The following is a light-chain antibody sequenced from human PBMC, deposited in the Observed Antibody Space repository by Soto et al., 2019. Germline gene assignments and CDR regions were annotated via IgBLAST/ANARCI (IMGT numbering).Light chain of an antibody. J-gene: IGKJ1*01. V-gene: IGKV3-20*01. CDR2: AAS. CDR3: HQYGNTPWT. Sequence: EIVLTQSPDTLSLSPGETATLSCRASQSVRGSYLAWYQQKPCQSPSLLIYAASTRATGIPDRFSGSGSGTDFPLTISRLEPEDFAVYYCHQYGNTPWTSGQRTKVEIK. CDR1: QSVRGSY.